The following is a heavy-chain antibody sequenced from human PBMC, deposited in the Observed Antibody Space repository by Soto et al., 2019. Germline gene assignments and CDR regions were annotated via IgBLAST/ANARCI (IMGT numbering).Heavy chain of an antibody. Sequence: QVQLVQSGAEVKKPGASVKVSCKASGYTFTSYGISWVRQAPGQGLEWMGWISAYNGNPNYAPKLQGRVTMTTDTTTSTAYVELRSLRSDDTAVYYWARHLAVGLVDYWGQGTLVTDSS. CDR3: ARHLAVGLVDY. J-gene: IGHJ4*02. D-gene: IGHD6-19*01. CDR1: GYTFTSYG. V-gene: IGHV1-18*01. CDR2: ISAYNGNP.